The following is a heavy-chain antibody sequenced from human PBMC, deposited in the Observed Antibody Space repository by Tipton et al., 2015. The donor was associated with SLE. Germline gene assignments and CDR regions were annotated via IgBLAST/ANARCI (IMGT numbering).Heavy chain of an antibody. D-gene: IGHD2-8*01. CDR2: IYYSGST. Sequence: TLSLTCTVSGGPISSSSYYWGWIRQPPGKGLEWIGSIYYSGSTYYYPSLKSRITISVDTSKNQFSLEVRSVTAADTAVYYCVRLRSKVLIDYWGQGTLVTVSS. V-gene: IGHV4-39*07. CDR1: GGPISSSSYY. CDR3: VRLRSKVLIDY. J-gene: IGHJ4*02.